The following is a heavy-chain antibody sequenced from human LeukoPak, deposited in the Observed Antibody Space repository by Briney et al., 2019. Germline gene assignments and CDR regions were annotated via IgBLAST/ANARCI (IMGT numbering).Heavy chain of an antibody. Sequence: SETLSLTCAVYGGSFSGYYWSWIRQPPGKGLEWIGEINHSGSTNYNPSLKSRVTISVDTSKNQFSLKLSSVTAADTAVYYCATPSVAGPTAAYWGQGTLVTVSS. D-gene: IGHD6-19*01. CDR1: GGSFSGYY. CDR2: INHSGST. J-gene: IGHJ4*02. V-gene: IGHV4-34*01. CDR3: ATPSVAGPTAAY.